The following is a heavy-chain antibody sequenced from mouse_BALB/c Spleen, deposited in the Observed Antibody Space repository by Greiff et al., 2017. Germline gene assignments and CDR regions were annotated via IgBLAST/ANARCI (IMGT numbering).Heavy chain of an antibody. J-gene: IGHJ2*01. Sequence: EGQRVESGPGLVKPSQSLSLTCTVTGYSITSDYAWNWIRQFPGNKLEWMGYISYSGSTSYNPSLKSRISITRDTSKNQFFLQLNSVTTEDTATYYCARITHPFDYWGQGTTLTVSS. D-gene: IGHD1-1*01. CDR1: GYSITSDYA. CDR2: ISYSGST. V-gene: IGHV3-2*02. CDR3: ARITHPFDY.